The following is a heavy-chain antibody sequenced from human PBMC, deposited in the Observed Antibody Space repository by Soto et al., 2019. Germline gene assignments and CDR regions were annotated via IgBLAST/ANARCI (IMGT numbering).Heavy chain of an antibody. Sequence: QVQLQESGPGLVKPSETLSLTCTVSGGSISSYYWSWIRQPPGKGLEWIGYIYYSGSTNCNPSLKRRVTTSVDTSKNQFSLKLSSVTAADTAVYYCARRYGGTFDYWGQGTLVTVSS. V-gene: IGHV4-59*08. J-gene: IGHJ4*02. CDR3: ARRYGGTFDY. D-gene: IGHD2-15*01. CDR1: GGSISSYY. CDR2: IYYSGST.